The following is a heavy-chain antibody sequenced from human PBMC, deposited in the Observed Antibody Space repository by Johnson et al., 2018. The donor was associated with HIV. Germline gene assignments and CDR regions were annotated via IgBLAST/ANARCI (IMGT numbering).Heavy chain of an antibody. V-gene: IGHV3-23*04. CDR2: ISGSGGST. Sequence: VQLVESGGVVVQPGGSLRLSCAASGFTFSSYAMSWVRQAPGKGLEWVSAISGSGGSTYYAHSVKGRFTISRDNSKNTLYLQMNSLRAEDTALYYCARQTLRAFDIWGQGTMVTVSS. J-gene: IGHJ3*02. CDR1: GFTFSSYA. CDR3: ARQTLRAFDI.